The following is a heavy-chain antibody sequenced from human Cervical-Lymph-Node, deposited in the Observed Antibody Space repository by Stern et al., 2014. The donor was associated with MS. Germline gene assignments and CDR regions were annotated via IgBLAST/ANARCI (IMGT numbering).Heavy chain of an antibody. V-gene: IGHV3-30-3*02. CDR1: GFPFSHYA. D-gene: IGHD1-26*01. CDR2: ITYAGRYP. J-gene: IGHJ5*02. Sequence: HVQLVESVGGVVQPGRSLSLSCAASGFPFSHYAMHLVRPAPGQWLVWVALITYAGRYPSYSDSVKVLFPISRSSSKNTLYLQMNSLRVEDTAVYFCAKERRGYYAEAWGQGTLVTVSS. CDR3: AKERRGYYAEA.